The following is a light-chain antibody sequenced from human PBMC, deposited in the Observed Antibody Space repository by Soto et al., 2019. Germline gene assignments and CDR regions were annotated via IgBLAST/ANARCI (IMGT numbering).Light chain of an antibody. CDR3: AAWDDGLFV. J-gene: IGLJ1*01. V-gene: IGLV1-47*02. CDR2: GNS. Sequence: QSVLTQPPSVSAAPGQKVTISCSGSSSNIGNNYVSWYQHLPGTAPKLLIYGNSQRASGVPVRFSGSKSATSASLAISGLLSEDEADYYCAAWDDGLFVFGSGTKLTVL. CDR1: SSNIGNNY.